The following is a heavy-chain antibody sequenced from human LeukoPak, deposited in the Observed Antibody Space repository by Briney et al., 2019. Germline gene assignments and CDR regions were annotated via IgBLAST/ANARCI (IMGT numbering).Heavy chain of an antibody. D-gene: IGHD4-17*01. V-gene: IGHV3-48*03. CDR1: GFTFSSYE. Sequence: GGSLRLSCAASGFTFSSYEMNWVRQAPGKGLEWVSYISSSGSTIYYADSVKGRFTISRDNAKNSLYPQMNSLRAEDTAVYYCARDRPENYGDYRPFDYWGQGTLVTVSS. CDR3: ARDRPENYGDYRPFDY. J-gene: IGHJ4*02. CDR2: ISSSGSTI.